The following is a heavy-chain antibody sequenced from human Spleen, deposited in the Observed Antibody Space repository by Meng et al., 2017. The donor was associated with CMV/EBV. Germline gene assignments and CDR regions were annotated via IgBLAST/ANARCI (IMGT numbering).Heavy chain of an antibody. V-gene: IGHV1-2*02. CDR3: ARHGEEISVAGGNWDHDYGMDV. CDR1: GYTFTGHY. J-gene: IGHJ6*02. D-gene: IGHD6-19*01. CDR2: INTNTGGT. Sequence: ASVKVSCXXSGYTFTGHYIHWVRQAPGQGLEWMGWINTNTGGTNYAQKFQGRVIMTRVTAISTAYMELSRLTSDDTAVYFCARHGEEISVAGGNWDHDYGMDVWGQGTTVTVSS.